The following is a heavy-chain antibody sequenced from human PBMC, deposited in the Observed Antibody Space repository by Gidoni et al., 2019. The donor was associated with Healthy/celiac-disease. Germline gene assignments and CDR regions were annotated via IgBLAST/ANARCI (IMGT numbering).Heavy chain of an antibody. Sequence: QVQLVESGGGVVQPGGSLRLSCAASGFSFSSYGMHWVRQAPGKGLEWVAFIRYDGSNKYYADSVKGRFTISRDNSKNTLYLQMNSLRAEDTAVYYCAKDLSYDFWSGSGNWFDPWGQGTLVTVSS. J-gene: IGHJ5*02. D-gene: IGHD3-3*01. CDR1: GFSFSSYG. CDR2: IRYDGSNK. CDR3: AKDLSYDFWSGSGNWFDP. V-gene: IGHV3-30*02.